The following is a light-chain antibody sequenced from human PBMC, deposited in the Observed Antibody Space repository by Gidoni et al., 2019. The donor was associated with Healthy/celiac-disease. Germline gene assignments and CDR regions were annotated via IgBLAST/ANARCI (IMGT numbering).Light chain of an antibody. J-gene: IGLJ1*01. V-gene: IGLV3-21*02. Sequence: SYVLTQPPSVSVVPGPTARITCGGNNIGSKSVHWYQQKPGQAPVLVVYDDSARPSGIPARFSGSNSGNTATLTISRVEAGDEADYYCQVWDSSSDLQGVFGTGTKVTVL. CDR1: NIGSKS. CDR3: QVWDSSSDLQGV. CDR2: DDS.